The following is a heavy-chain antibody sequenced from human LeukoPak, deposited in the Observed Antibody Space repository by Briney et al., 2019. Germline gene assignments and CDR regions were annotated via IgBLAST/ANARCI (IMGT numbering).Heavy chain of an antibody. Sequence: LSLYCAASSFTIYGFRMHRQRQGPGLEWVGGVIPIYGRRNKYYADSVKGRFTIYRDNSKNTLYLRMNSLRAEDTAVYYCARDEGYCSRTSCYGASKGMDVWGQGTAVIVSS. V-gene: IGHV3-30*04. CDR3: ARDEGYCSRTSCYGASKGMDV. D-gene: IGHD2-2*01. J-gene: IGHJ6*02. CDR2: PIYGRRNK. CDR1: SFTIYGFR.